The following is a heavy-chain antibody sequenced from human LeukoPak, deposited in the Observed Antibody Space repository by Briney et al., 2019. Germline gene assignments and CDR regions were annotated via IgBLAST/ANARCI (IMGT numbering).Heavy chain of an antibody. CDR2: INHNGNVN. J-gene: IGHJ4*02. CDR3: ARDPTADDY. V-gene: IGHV3-7*01. Sequence: GGSLRLSCAASGFTFSSYWMNWARQAPGKGLEWVASINHNGNVNYYVDSVKGRFTISRDNAKNSLYLQMNSLRAEGTAIYYCARDPTADDYWGQGTLVTVSS. CDR1: GFTFSSYW. D-gene: IGHD2-2*01.